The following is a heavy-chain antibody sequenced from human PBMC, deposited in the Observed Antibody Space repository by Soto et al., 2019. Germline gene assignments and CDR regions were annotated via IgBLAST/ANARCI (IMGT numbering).Heavy chain of an antibody. CDR1: GGSISSYY. CDR2: IYYSGST. J-gene: IGHJ6*03. CDR3: ARGPYYYYYYYMDV. Sequence: SETLSLTCTVSGGSISSYYWSWIRQPPGKGLEWIGYIYYSGSTNYNPSLKSRVTISVDTSKNQFSLKLSSVTAADTAVYYCARGPYYYYYYYMDVWGKGTTVTVSS. V-gene: IGHV4-59*12.